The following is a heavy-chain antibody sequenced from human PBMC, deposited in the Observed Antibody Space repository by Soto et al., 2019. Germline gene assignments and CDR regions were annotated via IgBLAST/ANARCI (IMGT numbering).Heavy chain of an antibody. CDR2: ISAYNGNT. V-gene: IGHV1-18*01. CDR3: ALTKREAIAASVTHLYCMFV. J-gene: IGHJ6*02. D-gene: IGHD6-13*01. Sequence: ASVKVSCKASGYTFISYGISWVRQAPGQGLEWMGWISAYNGNTNYAQKFQGRVTMSTDTSTSTAYMELRSLRSDDTSVYYCALTKREAIAASVTHLYCMFVWG. CDR1: GYTFISYG.